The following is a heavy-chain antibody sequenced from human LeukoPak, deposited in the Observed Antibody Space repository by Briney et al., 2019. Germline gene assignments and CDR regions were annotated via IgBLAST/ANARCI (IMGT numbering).Heavy chain of an antibody. CDR2: ISYDGSNK. Sequence: PGGSLRLSCAASGFTFSSYAMHWVRQAPGKGLEWVAVISYDGSNKYYADSVKGRFTISRDNSKNTLYLQMNSLRAEDTAVYYCAKYLIAGSGWYIPWFDPWGQGTLVTISS. J-gene: IGHJ5*02. CDR3: AKYLIAGSGWYIPWFDP. CDR1: GFTFSSYA. V-gene: IGHV3-30*04. D-gene: IGHD6-19*01.